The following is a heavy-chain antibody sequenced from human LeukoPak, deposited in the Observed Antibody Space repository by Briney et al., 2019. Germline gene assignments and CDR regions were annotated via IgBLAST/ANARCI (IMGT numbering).Heavy chain of an antibody. J-gene: IGHJ4*02. CDR2: INTNTRNP. D-gene: IGHD3/OR15-3a*01. V-gene: IGHV7-4-1*02. Sequence: GASVKVSCKASGYTFTSHALNWVRQAPGQGLEWMGWINTNTRNPTYAQGFTGRFVFSLDTSVSTAYLRISSLKTEDTAVYYCARDQGDWPFDYWGQGTLVTVSS. CDR3: ARDQGDWPFDY. CDR1: GYTFTSHA.